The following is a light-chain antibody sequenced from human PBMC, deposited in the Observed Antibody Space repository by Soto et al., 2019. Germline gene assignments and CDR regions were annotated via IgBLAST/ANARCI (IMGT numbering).Light chain of an antibody. CDR3: QQFGTSPPRYT. V-gene: IGKV3-20*01. J-gene: IGKJ2*01. Sequence: EIVLTQSPGTLSLSPGERATLSCRASQSVRSSYLAWYQQKPGQAPRLLIYGASSRATGIPDRFSGSGSGTDFTLTISRLEPEDFAVYYCQQFGTSPPRYTFGQGTKLAIK. CDR1: QSVRSSY. CDR2: GAS.